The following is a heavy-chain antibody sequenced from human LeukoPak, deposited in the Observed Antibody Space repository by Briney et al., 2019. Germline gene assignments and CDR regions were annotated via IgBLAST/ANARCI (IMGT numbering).Heavy chain of an antibody. J-gene: IGHJ4*02. Sequence: ASVKVSCKASGYTFTSYGISWVRQAPGQGLEWMGWISAYNGNTNYAQKPQGRITMTTDTSTSTAYMELRSLRSDDTAVYYCARERRYGAPLDYWGQGTLVTVSS. V-gene: IGHV1-18*01. D-gene: IGHD4-17*01. CDR1: GYTFTSYG. CDR3: ARERRYGAPLDY. CDR2: ISAYNGNT.